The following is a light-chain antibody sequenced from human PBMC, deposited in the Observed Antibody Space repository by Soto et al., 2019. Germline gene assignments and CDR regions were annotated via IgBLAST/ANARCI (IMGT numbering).Light chain of an antibody. CDR1: QIVSSSY. CDR3: QQYGSPTWT. CDR2: GAS. J-gene: IGKJ1*01. Sequence: EIVLTQSPVTLSLSPGERATLSFIASQIVSSSYLAWYQQKPGQAPRLLIYGASSRATGIPDRFSGSGSGTDFTLTISRLEPEDFAVYYCQQYGSPTWTFGQGTKVDIK. V-gene: IGKV3-20*01.